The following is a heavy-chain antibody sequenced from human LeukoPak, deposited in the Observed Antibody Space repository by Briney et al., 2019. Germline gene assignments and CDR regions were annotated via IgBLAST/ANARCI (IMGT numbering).Heavy chain of an antibody. CDR1: GYTFTRYG. CDR2: ISAYEGNT. CDR3: ARDNAIIPAEIADY. Sequence: ASVKVSCKTSGYTFTRYGISWVRQAPGQGLEWMGWISAYEGNTKYAQKVQGRVSMTTDTSTSTAYMELRRLRSDDTAVYYCARDNAIIPAEIADYWGQGTQVTVSS. D-gene: IGHD2-2*01. V-gene: IGHV1-18*01. J-gene: IGHJ4*02.